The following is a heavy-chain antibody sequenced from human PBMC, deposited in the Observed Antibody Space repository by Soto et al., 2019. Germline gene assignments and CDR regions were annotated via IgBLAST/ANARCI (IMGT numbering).Heavy chain of an antibody. Sequence: GASVKVSCKASGYTFTSYDINWVRQATGQGLEWMGWMNPNSGNTGYAQKFQGRVTMTRNTSISTAYMELSSLRSEDTAVYYCARADCSSTSCYDGFDPWGQGTLVTVS. CDR2: MNPNSGNT. D-gene: IGHD2-2*01. CDR1: GYTFTSYD. CDR3: ARADCSSTSCYDGFDP. V-gene: IGHV1-8*01. J-gene: IGHJ5*02.